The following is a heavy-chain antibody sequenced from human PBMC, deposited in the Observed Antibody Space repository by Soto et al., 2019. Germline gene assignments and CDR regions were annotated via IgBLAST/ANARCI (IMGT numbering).Heavy chain of an antibody. CDR2: IYSGGST. J-gene: IGHJ4*02. CDR1: GFTVSSNY. D-gene: IGHD2-2*02. CDR3: ARYCSSTSCYTPFDY. Sequence: GGSLRLSCAASGFTVSSNYMSWVRQAPGKGLEWVSVIYSGGSTYYADSVKGRFTISRHNSKNTLYLQMNSLRAEDTAVYYCARYCSSTSCYTPFDYWGQGTLVTVSS. V-gene: IGHV3-53*04.